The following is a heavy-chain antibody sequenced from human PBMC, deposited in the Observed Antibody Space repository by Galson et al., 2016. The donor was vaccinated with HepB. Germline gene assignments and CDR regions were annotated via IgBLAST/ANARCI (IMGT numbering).Heavy chain of an antibody. CDR1: GFILSSDS. Sequence: SLRLSCAASGFILSSDSMNWVRQAPGKGLEHVSALGSNGANTFYANSVKGRFTISRDDSKNTLYLQMGSLRPEDMAVYYCTRGWWTGFDPWGQGTLVTVSS. D-gene: IGHD2-8*02. V-gene: IGHV3-64*01. CDR2: LGSNGANT. J-gene: IGHJ5*02. CDR3: TRGWWTGFDP.